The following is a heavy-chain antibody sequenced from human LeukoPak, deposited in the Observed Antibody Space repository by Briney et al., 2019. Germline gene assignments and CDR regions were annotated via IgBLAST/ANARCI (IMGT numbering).Heavy chain of an antibody. Sequence: SSVKVSCKASGYTFTSYAMNWVRQAPGQGLEWMGWINTNTVNPTYAQGFTGRFVFSLDTSVSTAYLQISSLKAEDTAVYYCARDEAELRYFDWLFGYYYMDVWGKGTTVTVSS. CDR3: ARDEAELRYFDWLFGYYYMDV. V-gene: IGHV7-4-1*02. J-gene: IGHJ6*03. D-gene: IGHD3-9*01. CDR2: INTNTVNP. CDR1: GYTFTSYA.